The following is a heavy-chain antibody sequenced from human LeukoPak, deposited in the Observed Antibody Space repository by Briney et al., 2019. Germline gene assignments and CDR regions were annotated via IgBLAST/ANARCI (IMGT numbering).Heavy chain of an antibody. V-gene: IGHV1-2*02. J-gene: IGHJ4*02. CDR1: GYTFTGYY. CDR2: INPNSGGT. D-gene: IGHD3-10*01. CDR3: ARVLMVRGVPSGGDY. Sequence: ASVKVSCKASGYTFTGYYMHWVRQAPGQGLEWMGWINPNSGGTNYAQKFQGRATMTRDTSISTAYMELSRLRSEDTAVYYCARVLMVRGVPSGGDYWGQGTLVTVSS.